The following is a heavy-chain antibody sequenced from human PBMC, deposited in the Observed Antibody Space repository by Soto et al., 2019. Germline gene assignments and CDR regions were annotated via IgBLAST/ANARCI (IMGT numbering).Heavy chain of an antibody. D-gene: IGHD3-22*01. J-gene: IGHJ4*02. CDR2: ISYDGSNK. CDR1: GFTFSSYG. CDR3: ALSYGDYYDSSGYDY. V-gene: IGHV3-30*03. Sequence: QVQLVESGGGVVQPGRSLRLSCAASGFTFSSYGMHWVRQAPGKGLEWVAVISYDGSNKYYADSVKGRFTISRDNSKNTLYLQINSLRAEDTAVYYCALSYGDYYDSSGYDYWGQGTLVTVSS.